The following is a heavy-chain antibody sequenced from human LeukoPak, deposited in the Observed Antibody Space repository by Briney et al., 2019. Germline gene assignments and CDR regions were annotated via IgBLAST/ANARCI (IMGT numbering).Heavy chain of an antibody. CDR1: GYSLTSYW. CDR2: IYPGDSDT. V-gene: IGHV5-51*01. J-gene: IGHJ4*02. D-gene: IGHD3-10*01. CDR3: ATTYGSGSYYQRYFDY. Sequence: GESLKISCKGSGYSLTSYWIGWVRQMPGKGLEWMGIIYPGDSDTRYSPSFQGQVTISADKSISTAYLQWSSLKASDTAMYYCATTYGSGSYYQRYFDYWGQGTLVTVSS.